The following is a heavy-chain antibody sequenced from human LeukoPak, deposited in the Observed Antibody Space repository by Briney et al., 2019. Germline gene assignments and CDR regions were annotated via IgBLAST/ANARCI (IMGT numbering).Heavy chain of an antibody. CDR1: GFTFSSYW. D-gene: IGHD3-22*01. CDR3: AKDVYYYDTERAFDI. Sequence: GGSLRLSCAASGFTFSSYWMHWVRQAPGKGLVWVSRINTDGSSTSYADSVKGRFTIPRDNSKNTLYLQMNSLRAEDTAVYYCAKDVYYYDTERAFDIWGQGTMVTVSS. V-gene: IGHV3-74*01. J-gene: IGHJ3*02. CDR2: INTDGSST.